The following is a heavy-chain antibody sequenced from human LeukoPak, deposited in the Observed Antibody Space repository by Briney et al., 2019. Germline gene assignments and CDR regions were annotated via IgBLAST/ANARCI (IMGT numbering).Heavy chain of an antibody. D-gene: IGHD4/OR15-4a*01. J-gene: IGHJ3*02. CDR1: GYTFIGYY. CDR3: ARESARDYGHDAFDI. V-gene: IGHV1-2*02. Sequence: ASVKVSCKASGYTFIGYYMHWVRHAPGQGLGWMGWINPNSGGTNYAQKFQGSVTMPRDTSISTAYMELSRLRSDDTAVYYCARESARDYGHDAFDIWGQGTMVTVSS. CDR2: INPNSGGT.